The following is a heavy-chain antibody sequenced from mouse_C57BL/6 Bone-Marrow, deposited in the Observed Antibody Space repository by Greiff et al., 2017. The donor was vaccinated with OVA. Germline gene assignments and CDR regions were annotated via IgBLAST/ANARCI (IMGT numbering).Heavy chain of an antibody. CDR2: IYPRDGST. Sequence: VHLVESGPELVKPGASVKLSCKASGYTFTSYDINWVKQRPGQGLEWIGWIYPRDGSTKYNEKFKGKATLTVDTSSSTAYMELHSLTSEDSAVYFCARECSYYGSSYYFDYWGQGTTLTVSS. D-gene: IGHD1-1*01. CDR3: ARECSYYGSSYYFDY. CDR1: GYTFTSYD. V-gene: IGHV1-85*01. J-gene: IGHJ2*01.